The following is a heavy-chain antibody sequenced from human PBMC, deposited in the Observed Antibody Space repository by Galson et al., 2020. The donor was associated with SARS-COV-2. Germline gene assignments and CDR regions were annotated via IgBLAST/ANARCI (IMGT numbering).Heavy chain of an antibody. D-gene: IGHD1-7*01. CDR2: ISYDGSNK. CDR3: AKDRGHIITGTSGLPDY. CDR1: GFTFSSYG. V-gene: IGHV3-30*18. Sequence: GGSLRLSCAASGFTFSSYGMHWVRQAPGKGLEWVAVISYDGSNKYYADSVKGRFTISRDNSKNTLYLQMNSLRAEDTAVYYCAKDRGHIITGTSGLPDYWGQGTLVTVSS. J-gene: IGHJ4*02.